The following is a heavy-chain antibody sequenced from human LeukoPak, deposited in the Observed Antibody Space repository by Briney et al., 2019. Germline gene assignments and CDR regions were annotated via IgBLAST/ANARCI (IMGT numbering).Heavy chain of an antibody. Sequence: GESLEISCKGSGYSFTSYWIGWVRQMPGKGLEWMGIIYPGDSDTRYSPSFQGQVTISADKSISTAYLQWSSLKASDTAMYYCARLWLSSGGSWEQINWFDPWGQGTLVTVSS. CDR2: IYPGDSDT. J-gene: IGHJ5*02. D-gene: IGHD2-15*01. CDR1: GYSFTSYW. V-gene: IGHV5-51*01. CDR3: ARLWLSSGGSWEQINWFDP.